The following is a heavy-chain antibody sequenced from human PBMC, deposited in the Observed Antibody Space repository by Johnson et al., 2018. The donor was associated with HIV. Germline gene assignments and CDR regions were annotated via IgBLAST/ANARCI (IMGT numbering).Heavy chain of an antibody. D-gene: IGHD1-20*01. CDR3: AKDSVGFNWNQFDAFDM. CDR1: GFTFSSFG. CDR2: IWYDGSNK. J-gene: IGHJ3*02. V-gene: IGHV3-33*06. Sequence: QVQLVESGGGVVQPGRSLRLSCAASGFTFSSFGMHWVRQAPGKGLEWVAVIWYDGSNKYYADSVKGRFTISRDNSKNTLYLQMNSLRGEDTAVYYCAKDSVGFNWNQFDAFDMWGQGTMVTVSS.